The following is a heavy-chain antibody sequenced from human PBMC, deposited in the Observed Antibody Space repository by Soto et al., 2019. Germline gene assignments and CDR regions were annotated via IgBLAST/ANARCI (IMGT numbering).Heavy chain of an antibody. CDR2: IRNKTKSYTT. Sequence: GGSLRLSCVVSGFTFGDRYMDWVRQVPGKGLEWVGRIRNKTKSYTTEYAASVKGRFTISRDDSKNSLFLQMNSLKTEDTAVYFCATLVLKTTISPDYWGQGTLVTVSS. V-gene: IGHV3-72*01. CDR1: GFTFGDRY. J-gene: IGHJ4*02. D-gene: IGHD1-26*01. CDR3: ATLVLKTTISPDY.